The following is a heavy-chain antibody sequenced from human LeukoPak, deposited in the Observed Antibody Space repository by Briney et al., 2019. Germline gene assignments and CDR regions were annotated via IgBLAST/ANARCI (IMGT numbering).Heavy chain of an antibody. J-gene: IGHJ6*02. D-gene: IGHD6-19*01. CDR2: ISSSSSTI. CDR3: ARGVSAGTEDVYYYYGMDV. CDR1: GFTFSSYS. V-gene: IGHV3-48*01. Sequence: GGSLRLSCAASGFTFSSYSMNWVRQAPGKGLEWVSYISSSSSTIYYADSVKGRFTISRDNAKNSLYLQMNSLRAEDTAVYYCARGVSAGTEDVYYYYGMDVWGQGTTVTVSS.